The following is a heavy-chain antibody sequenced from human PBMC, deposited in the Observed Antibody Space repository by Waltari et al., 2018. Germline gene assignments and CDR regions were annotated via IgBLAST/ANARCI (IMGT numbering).Heavy chain of an antibody. J-gene: IGHJ4*02. CDR1: GCTFTNNL. D-gene: IGHD6-19*01. CDR3: ARGSGWVFDY. Sequence: EVQLVESGGGLVQPGGSLRLYCAASGCTFTNNLMDWVRQAPGKGLGWVANIKGDGSERHYVDSVKGRFTISRDNPKNSQYLQMNSLRADDTAVYYCARGSGWVFDYWGQGTVVTVSS. CDR2: IKGDGSER. V-gene: IGHV3-7*03.